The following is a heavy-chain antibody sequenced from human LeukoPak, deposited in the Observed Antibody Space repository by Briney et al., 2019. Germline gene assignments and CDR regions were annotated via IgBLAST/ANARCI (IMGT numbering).Heavy chain of an antibody. CDR2: IYSGGST. J-gene: IGHJ6*02. CDR3: ARDRGAAAGTLSPDYYYYGMDV. D-gene: IGHD6-13*01. CDR1: GLPASTNY. V-gene: IGHV3-66*01. Sequence: TGGSRGLSFAASGLPASTNYMGWVGKAPGKGLEWASVIYSGGSTYYADSVKGRFTISRDNSKNTLYPQMNSLRAEDTAVYYCARDRGAAAGTLSPDYYYYGMDVWGQGTTVTVSS.